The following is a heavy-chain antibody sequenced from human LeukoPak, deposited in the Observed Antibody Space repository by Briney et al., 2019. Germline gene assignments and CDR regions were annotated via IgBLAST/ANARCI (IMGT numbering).Heavy chain of an antibody. CDR1: GYTFINYG. CDR2: ISNYNGNT. Sequence: GASVKVSCKASGYTFINYGITWVRQVPGQGLEWMGWISNYNGNTNYAQKFQGRVTMTTDTSTTTAYMELRSLRSDDTAVYYCARADYYYDSSGYYWFDPWGQGTLVTVSS. V-gene: IGHV1-18*01. CDR3: ARADYYYDSSGYYWFDP. D-gene: IGHD3-22*01. J-gene: IGHJ5*02.